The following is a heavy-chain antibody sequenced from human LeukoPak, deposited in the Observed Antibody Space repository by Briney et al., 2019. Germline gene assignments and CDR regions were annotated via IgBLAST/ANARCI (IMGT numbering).Heavy chain of an antibody. CDR3: AKDKTSGTYFDY. J-gene: IGHJ4*02. V-gene: IGHV3-23*01. D-gene: IGHD1-26*01. Sequence: GGSLRLSCAASGFTFSNYDMSWVRQAPGKGLEWVSAVSGSGGSTYYADSVKGRFTVSRDNSKNALYLQMNSLRAEDTAVYHCAKDKTSGTYFDYWGQGAPVTVSS. CDR2: VSGSGGST. CDR1: GFTFSNYD.